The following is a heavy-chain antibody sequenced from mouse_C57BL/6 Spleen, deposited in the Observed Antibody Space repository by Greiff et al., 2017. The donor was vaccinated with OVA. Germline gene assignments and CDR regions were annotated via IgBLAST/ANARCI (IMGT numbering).Heavy chain of an antibody. D-gene: IGHD4-1*01. CDR3: ASTLKWDEAWCAD. J-gene: IGHJ3*01. Sequence: QVQLQQPGAELVRPGSSVKLSCKASGYTFTSYWMHWVKQRPIQGLEWIGNIYPSDSETHYNQKFKDKATLTVDKSSSTAYMQLSSLTSEDSAVYYCASTLKWDEAWCADWGQGTLVTVSA. V-gene: IGHV1-52*01. CDR2: IYPSDSET. CDR1: GYTFTSYW.